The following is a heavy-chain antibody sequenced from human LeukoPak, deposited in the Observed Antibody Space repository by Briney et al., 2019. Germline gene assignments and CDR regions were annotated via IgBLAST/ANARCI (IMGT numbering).Heavy chain of an antibody. Sequence: GGSLRLSCAASGFTFEGYGMSWVSQGPGKGLEWVSGINWNGGSTGYADSVKGRFTISRDNAKNSLYLQVNSLRAEDTALYYCAKERSFGTWLGDYWGQGALVTVSS. CDR2: INWNGGST. D-gene: IGHD2/OR15-2a*01. CDR1: GFTFEGYG. V-gene: IGHV3-20*04. J-gene: IGHJ4*02. CDR3: AKERSFGTWLGDY.